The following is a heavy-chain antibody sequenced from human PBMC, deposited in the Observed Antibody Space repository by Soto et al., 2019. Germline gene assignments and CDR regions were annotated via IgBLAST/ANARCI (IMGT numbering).Heavy chain of an antibody. CDR2: IYYSGST. Sequence: LSLTCTVSGGSISSGGYYWSWIRQHPGKGLEWIGYIYYSGSTYYNPSLKSRVTISVDTSKNQFSLKLSSVTAADTAVYYCARGSYGYVGYFDYWGQGTLVTVSS. D-gene: IGHD5-18*01. CDR1: GGSISSGGYY. V-gene: IGHV4-31*03. CDR3: ARGSYGYVGYFDY. J-gene: IGHJ4*02.